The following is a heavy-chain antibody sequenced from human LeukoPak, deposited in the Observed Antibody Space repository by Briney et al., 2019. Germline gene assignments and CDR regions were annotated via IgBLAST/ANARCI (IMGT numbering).Heavy chain of an antibody. CDR2: TYYRSKWYN. Sequence: SQTLSLTCAISGDSVSSNSAAWNWIRQSPSRGLEWLGRTYYRSKWYNDYAVSVKSRITINPDTSKNQFSLQLNSVTPEDTAVYYCARDSTYEDSSGWYSAPGGVDYWGQGTLVTVSS. CDR3: ARDSTYEDSSGWYSAPGGVDY. J-gene: IGHJ4*02. D-gene: IGHD6-19*01. V-gene: IGHV6-1*01. CDR1: GDSVSSNSAA.